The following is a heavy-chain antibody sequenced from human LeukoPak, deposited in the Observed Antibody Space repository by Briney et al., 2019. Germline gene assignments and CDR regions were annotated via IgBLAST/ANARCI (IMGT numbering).Heavy chain of an antibody. D-gene: IGHD4-17*01. V-gene: IGHV1-3*01. CDR1: GYTFTSYA. Sequence: ASVKVSCDASGYTFTSYAIHWVRQAPGQSPEWMGWINVGNGNTKYSQKFQGRVTITSDTSASTAYMELSSLRSEDTAVYYCARLTVTPYYFDYWGQGTLVTVSS. J-gene: IGHJ4*02. CDR2: INVGNGNT. CDR3: ARLTVTPYYFDY.